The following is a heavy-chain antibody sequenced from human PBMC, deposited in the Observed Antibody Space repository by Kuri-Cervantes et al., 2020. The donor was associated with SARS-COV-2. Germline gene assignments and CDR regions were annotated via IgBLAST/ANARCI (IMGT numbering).Heavy chain of an antibody. J-gene: IGHJ2*01. CDR2: ISGNGGST. Sequence: GESLKISCAASGFTFSSYAMSWVRQAPGKGLEWVSAISGNGGSTYYADSVKGRFTISRDNSKNTLYLQMNGLRADDTAVYYCAKFPVLLVRSLSWYFDLWGRGTLVTVSS. V-gene: IGHV3-23*01. CDR1: GFTFSSYA. CDR3: AKFPVLLVRSLSWYFDL. D-gene: IGHD3-10*01.